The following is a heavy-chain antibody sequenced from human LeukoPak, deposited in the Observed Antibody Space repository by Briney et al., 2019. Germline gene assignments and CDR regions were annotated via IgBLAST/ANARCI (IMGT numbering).Heavy chain of an antibody. Sequence: GGSLRLSCAASGFTFSDYATSWVRQAPGKGLEWVSVIRDSGAGTYYVDSVKGRFTISRDNSKNTAYLQMNSLKAEDTAIYYCAKLTGSDAYVDAFDIWGRGTLVTVSS. J-gene: IGHJ3*02. CDR3: AKLTGSDAYVDAFDI. CDR2: IRDSGAGT. V-gene: IGHV3-23*01. D-gene: IGHD6-25*01. CDR1: GFTFSDYA.